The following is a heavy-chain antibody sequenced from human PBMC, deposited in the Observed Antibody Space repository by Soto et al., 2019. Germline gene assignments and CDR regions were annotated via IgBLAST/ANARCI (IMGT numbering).Heavy chain of an antibody. J-gene: IGHJ3*02. D-gene: IGHD6-6*01. CDR3: ARDWPYRIAARPVEGAFDI. Sequence: QVQLVQSGAEVKKPGASVKVSCKASGYTFTGYYMHWVRQAPGQGLEWMGWINPNSGGTNYAQKCQGWVTMTRDTSISTAYRELSRLRSDDTAVYYCARDWPYRIAARPVEGAFDIWGQGTMVTVSS. CDR2: INPNSGGT. CDR1: GYTFTGYY. V-gene: IGHV1-2*04.